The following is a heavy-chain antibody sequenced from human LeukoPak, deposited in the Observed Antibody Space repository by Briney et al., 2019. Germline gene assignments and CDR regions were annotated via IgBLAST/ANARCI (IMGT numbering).Heavy chain of an antibody. CDR1: GFTFSSYA. V-gene: IGHV3-30*01. J-gene: IGHJ5*02. Sequence: GRSLRLSCAASGFTFSSYAMHWVRQAPGKGLEWVAVISYDGSNKYYADSVKGRFTISRDNSKNTLYLQMNSLRAEDTAVYYCARDWGLYGSGSYYKSWGQGTLVTVSS. CDR3: ARDWGLYGSGSYYKS. D-gene: IGHD3-10*01. CDR2: ISYDGSNK.